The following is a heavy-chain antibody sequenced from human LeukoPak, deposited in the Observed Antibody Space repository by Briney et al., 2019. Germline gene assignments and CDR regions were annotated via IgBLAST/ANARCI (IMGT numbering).Heavy chain of an antibody. CDR2: ISAYNGNT. D-gene: IGHD5-12*01. J-gene: IGHJ4*02. CDR3: ARDDGSYELRSRTGIDY. Sequence: GASVKVSCKASGYTFSSYGISWVRQAPGQGLEWMGWISAYNGNTNYARKLQGRVTMTTDTSTSTAYMKLRSLRSDDTAVYYCARDDGSYELRSRTGIDYWGQGTLVTVSS. V-gene: IGHV1-18*01. CDR1: GYTFSSYG.